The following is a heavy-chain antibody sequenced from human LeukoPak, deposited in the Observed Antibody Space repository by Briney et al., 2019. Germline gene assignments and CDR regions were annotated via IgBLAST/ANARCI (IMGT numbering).Heavy chain of an antibody. CDR1: GFTFNNYN. J-gene: IGHJ6*03. D-gene: IGHD1-26*01. CDR3: ARDPYSGNYGNYYYYYMDV. Sequence: GGSLRLSCATSGFTFNNYNMNWVRQAPGRALEWVSSITSSGTYIFYADSVKGRFTISRDNAKNSLYLQMNSLGPEDTAVYYCARDPYSGNYGNYYYYYMDVWGKGTTVTISS. V-gene: IGHV3-21*01. CDR2: ITSSGTYI.